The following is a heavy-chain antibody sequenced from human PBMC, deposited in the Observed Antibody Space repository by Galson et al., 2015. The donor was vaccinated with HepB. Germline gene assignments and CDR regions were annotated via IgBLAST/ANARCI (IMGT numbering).Heavy chain of an antibody. CDR3: ARQRELVVPAVARPKTLLWFDP. CDR1: GGSISSSSYY. J-gene: IGHJ5*02. CDR2: IYYSGST. Sequence: ETLSLTCTVSGGSISSSSYYWGWIRQPPGKGLEWIGSIYYSGSTYYNPSLKSRVTISVDTSKNQFSLKLSSVTAADTAVYYCARQRELVVPAVARPKTLLWFDPWGQGTLVTVSS. D-gene: IGHD2-2*01. V-gene: IGHV4-39*01.